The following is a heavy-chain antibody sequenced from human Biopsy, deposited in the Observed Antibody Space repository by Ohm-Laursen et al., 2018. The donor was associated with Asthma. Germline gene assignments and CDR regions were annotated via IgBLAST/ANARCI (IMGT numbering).Heavy chain of an antibody. CDR1: GFTFDDYA. CDR2: ISWNSGSI. J-gene: IGHJ4*02. Sequence: SSLRLSCAASGFTFDDYAMHWVRQAPGKGLEWVSGISWNSGSIGYADSVKGRFTISRDNAKNSLYLQMNSLRAEDTVLYYCAKGEWELLEANFDYWGQGTLVTVSS. V-gene: IGHV3-9*01. CDR3: AKGEWELLEANFDY. D-gene: IGHD1-26*01.